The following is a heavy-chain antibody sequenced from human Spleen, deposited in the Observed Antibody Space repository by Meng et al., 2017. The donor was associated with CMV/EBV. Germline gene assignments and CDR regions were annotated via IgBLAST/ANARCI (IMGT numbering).Heavy chain of an antibody. CDR2: VGAENGET. J-gene: IGHJ4*02. CDR1: GYNFDSYG. D-gene: IGHD4-17*01. V-gene: IGHV1-18*01. Sequence: KASGYNFDSYGINWGRQAPGQGLEWVGWVGAENGETNYGQKFQGRVTVTADTFTNTAYMEMRSLRSDDSAIYYCARAGAAVTTNFDFWGQGTLVTVSS. CDR3: ARAGAAVTTNFDF.